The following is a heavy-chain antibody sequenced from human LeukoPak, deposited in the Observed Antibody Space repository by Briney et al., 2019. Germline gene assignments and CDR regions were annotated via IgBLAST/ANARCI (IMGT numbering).Heavy chain of an antibody. CDR1: GFTFSSYS. CDR3: ARDKDYYGSGRPF. V-gene: IGHV3-48*01. J-gene: IGHJ4*02. Sequence: PGGSLRLSCAASGFTFSSYSMNWVRQAPGKGLEWVSYISSSSSTIYYADSVKGRFTISRDNAKNSLYLQMNSLRAEDTAVYYCARDKDYYGSGRPFWGQGTLVTVSP. CDR2: ISSSSSTI. D-gene: IGHD3-10*01.